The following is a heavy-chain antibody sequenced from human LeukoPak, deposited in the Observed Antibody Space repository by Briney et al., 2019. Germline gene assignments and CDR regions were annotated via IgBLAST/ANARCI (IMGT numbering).Heavy chain of an antibody. V-gene: IGHV1-2*04. CDR1: GYTLTGYY. Sequence: ASVKVSSKASGYTLTGYYMHWVRQAPGQGLEWMGWINPNSGGTNYAQKFQGWVTMTRDTSISTAYMELSRLRSDDTAVYYCARGPMLVRGVLMSFNWFDPWGQGTLVTVSS. J-gene: IGHJ5*02. CDR2: INPNSGGT. D-gene: IGHD3-10*01. CDR3: ARGPMLVRGVLMSFNWFDP.